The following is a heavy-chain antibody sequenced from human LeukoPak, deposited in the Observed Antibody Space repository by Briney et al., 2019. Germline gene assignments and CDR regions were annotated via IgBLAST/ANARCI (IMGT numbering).Heavy chain of an antibody. Sequence: SETLSLTCAVYGGSFSGYYWSWLRQPPGKGLEWIGEINHSGSTNYNPSLKSRVTISVDTSKNQFSLKLSSVTAADTAVYYCARWILGYYYYYMDVWGKGTTVTVSS. CDR2: INHSGST. CDR1: GGSFSGYY. CDR3: ARWILGYYYYYMDV. J-gene: IGHJ6*03. V-gene: IGHV4-34*01. D-gene: IGHD5-12*01.